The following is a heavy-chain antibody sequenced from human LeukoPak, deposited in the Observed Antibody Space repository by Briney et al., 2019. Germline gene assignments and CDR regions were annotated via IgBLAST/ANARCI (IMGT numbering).Heavy chain of an antibody. V-gene: IGHV1-2*02. D-gene: IGHD5-24*01. Sequence: ASVKVSCKASGYIFTGYYMHWVRQAHGQGLEWMGWINPNSGGTKYAQKFQGRVTMTRDTSISTAYMELSRLGSDDTALYYCASQQLQWRESYYFDDWGQGTLVTVSS. J-gene: IGHJ4*02. CDR3: ASQQLQWRESYYFDD. CDR1: GYIFTGYY. CDR2: INPNSGGT.